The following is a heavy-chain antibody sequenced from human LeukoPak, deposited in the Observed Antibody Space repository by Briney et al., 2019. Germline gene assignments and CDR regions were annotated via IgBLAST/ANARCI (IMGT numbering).Heavy chain of an antibody. CDR1: GFTFSSYS. CDR2: ISSSSSYI. CDR3: ARDPYCSSTSCYAGGDY. V-gene: IGHV3-21*01. Sequence: GGSLRLSCAASGFTFSSYSMNWVRQAPGKGLEWVSSISSSSSYIYYADSVKGRFTISRDNAKNSLYLQMNSLRVEDTAVYYCARDPYCSSTSCYAGGDYWGQGTLVTVSS. D-gene: IGHD2-2*01. J-gene: IGHJ4*02.